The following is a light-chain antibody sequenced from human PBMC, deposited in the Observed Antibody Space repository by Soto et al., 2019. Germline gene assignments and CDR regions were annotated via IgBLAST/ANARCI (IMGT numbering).Light chain of an antibody. Sequence: QSALTQPASVSGSPGQSITIPCTGTSGDVGSYNLVSWYQQHPGKAPKLLIYEVTERPPGVSNRLSGSKSGSTASLTISGLQPDDEADYYCCSYAGNSEVFGTGTKVTVL. CDR1: SGDVGSYNL. CDR2: EVT. J-gene: IGLJ1*01. CDR3: CSYAGNSEV. V-gene: IGLV2-23*02.